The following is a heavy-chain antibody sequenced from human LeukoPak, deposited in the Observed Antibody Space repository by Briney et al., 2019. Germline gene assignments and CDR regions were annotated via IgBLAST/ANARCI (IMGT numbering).Heavy chain of an antibody. J-gene: IGHJ3*02. CDR2: INTDGSTT. CDR1: GFTFATYW. CDR3: AKEHGGNDAFDI. V-gene: IGHV3-74*01. D-gene: IGHD4-23*01. Sequence: PGGSLRLSCAASGFTFATYWMHWVRQAPGKGLVWVSRINTDGSTTNYADSVKGQFTISRDNAKNTLYLQMNSLRAEDTAVYYCAKEHGGNDAFDIWGQGTMVTASS.